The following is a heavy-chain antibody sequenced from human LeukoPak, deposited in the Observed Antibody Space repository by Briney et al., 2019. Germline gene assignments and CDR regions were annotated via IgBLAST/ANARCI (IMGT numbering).Heavy chain of an antibody. D-gene: IGHD5-24*01. Sequence: PSETLSLTCTVSGGSISSHYWSWIRQPPGKGLEWIGYIYYSGSTNYNPSLKSRVTLSVDTSKNQFSLNLRSVTAADTAVYYCARGRDGYNDYWGQGTLVTVSS. CDR2: IYYSGST. CDR3: ARGRDGYNDY. V-gene: IGHV4-59*08. J-gene: IGHJ4*02. CDR1: GGSISSHY.